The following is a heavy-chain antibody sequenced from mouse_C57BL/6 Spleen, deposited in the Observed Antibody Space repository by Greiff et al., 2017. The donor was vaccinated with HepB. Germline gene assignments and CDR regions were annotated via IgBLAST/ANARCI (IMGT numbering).Heavy chain of an antibody. J-gene: IGHJ1*03. CDR3: ARYEDYSNYWYFDV. V-gene: IGHV3-6*01. CDR1: GYSITSGYY. D-gene: IGHD2-5*01. Sequence: EVKLEESGPGLVKPSQSLSLTCSVTGYSITSGYYWNWIRQFPGNKLEWMGYISYDGSNNYNPSLKNRISITRDTSKNQFVLKLHSVTTEDTATYYCARYEDYSNYWYFDVWGTGTTVTVSS. CDR2: ISYDGSN.